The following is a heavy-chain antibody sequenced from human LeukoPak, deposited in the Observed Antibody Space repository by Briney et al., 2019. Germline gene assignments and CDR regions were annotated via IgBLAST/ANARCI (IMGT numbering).Heavy chain of an antibody. CDR3: ARVEGGYSYGHDAFDI. V-gene: IGHV4-61*02. CDR1: GGSISSGSYY. J-gene: IGHJ3*02. Sequence: PSETLSLTCTVSGGSISSGSYYWSWIRQPARKGLEWIGRIYTSGSTNYNPSLKSRVTISVDTSKNQLSLKLSSVTAADTAVYYCARVEGGYSYGHDAFDIWGQGTMVTVSS. D-gene: IGHD5-18*01. CDR2: IYTSGST.